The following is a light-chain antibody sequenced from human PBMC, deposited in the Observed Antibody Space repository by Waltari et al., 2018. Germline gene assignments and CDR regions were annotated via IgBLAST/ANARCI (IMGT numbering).Light chain of an antibody. CDR3: ASWDDSLNGHWV. CDR1: ASTLGGNR. V-gene: IGLV1-44*01. J-gene: IGLJ3*02. CDR2: RSD. Sequence: QSVLTQPPSASGTPGQRVTISCSGSASTLGGNRVNCSQQLPGKAPKLLIYRSDQRPSGVPDRFSASKTGTSASLAISGLQSEDEADYFCASWDDSLNGHWVFGGGTKVTVL.